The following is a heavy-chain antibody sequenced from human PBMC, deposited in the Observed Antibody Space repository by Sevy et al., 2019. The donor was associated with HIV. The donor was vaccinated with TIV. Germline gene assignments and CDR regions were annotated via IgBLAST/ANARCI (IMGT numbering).Heavy chain of an antibody. V-gene: IGHV3-11*01. CDR3: ARESWFGELAPDY. CDR2: ISSSGSTI. CDR1: GFTFSDYY. J-gene: IGHJ4*02. D-gene: IGHD3-10*01. Sequence: GGSLRLSCAASGFTFSDYYMSWIRQAPGKGLEWVSYISSSGSTIYYDESVKGRFTISRDNAKNSLYLQMNSLRAEDTAVYYCARESWFGELAPDYWGQGTLVTVSS.